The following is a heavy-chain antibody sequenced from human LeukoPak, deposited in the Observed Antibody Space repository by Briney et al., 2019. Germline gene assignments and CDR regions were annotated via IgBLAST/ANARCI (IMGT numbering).Heavy chain of an antibody. Sequence: SETLSLTCTVSGGSISSYYWSWIRQPPGKGLEWIGYIYYSGSTNYNPSLKSRVTISVDTSKNQFSLKLSSVTAADTTVYYCARANRGAFDYWGQGTLVTVSS. J-gene: IGHJ4*02. CDR2: IYYSGST. D-gene: IGHD6-25*01. CDR1: GGSISSYY. V-gene: IGHV4-59*01. CDR3: ARANRGAFDY.